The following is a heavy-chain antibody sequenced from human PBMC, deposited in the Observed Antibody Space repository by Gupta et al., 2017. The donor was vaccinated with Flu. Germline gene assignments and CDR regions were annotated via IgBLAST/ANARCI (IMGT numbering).Heavy chain of an antibody. J-gene: IGHJ3*02. CDR1: GFTFSSYE. D-gene: IGHD4-4*01. CDR3: ARWGRTVKRGAFAI. CDR2: TSSSGSTI. Sequence: EVQLVESGGGLVHPGGSLRLSCAASGFTFSSYEMNWVRQAPGKGLEGVSYTSSSGSTIYYADAVKGRFTISRANAKHALYRGMKRMSEEETALYYFARWGRTVKRGAFAIGGQGKMVTIYS. V-gene: IGHV3-48*03.